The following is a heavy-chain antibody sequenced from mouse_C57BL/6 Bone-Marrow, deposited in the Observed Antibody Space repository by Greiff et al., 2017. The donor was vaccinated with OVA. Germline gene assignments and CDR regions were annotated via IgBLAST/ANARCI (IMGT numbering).Heavy chain of an antibody. D-gene: IGHD1-1*01. CDR1: GYTFTDYN. Sequence: VQLKESGPELVKPGASVKMSCKASGYTFTDYNMHWVKQSHGKSLEWIGYINPNNGGTSYNQKFKGKATLTVNKSSSTAYMELRSLTSEDSAVYYCARGKDYYGRSYWYFDVWGTGTTVTVSS. V-gene: IGHV1-22*01. CDR3: ARGKDYYGRSYWYFDV. J-gene: IGHJ1*03. CDR2: INPNNGGT.